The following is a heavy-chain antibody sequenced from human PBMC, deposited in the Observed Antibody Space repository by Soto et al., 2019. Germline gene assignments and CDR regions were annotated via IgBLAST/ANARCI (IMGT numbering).Heavy chain of an antibody. CDR2: IYHSGTT. J-gene: IGHJ5*02. Sequence: QVQLQESGPGLVKPSGTLSLTCAVSGGSISGANWWSWVRQPPGKGLEWIGEIYHSGTTNYNPSLKSRVTISVDKSKNHFSLKLSSVTAADTAVYYCAIPLTPSATTETWGQGTLVTVSS. V-gene: IGHV4-4*02. CDR3: AIPLTPSATTET. D-gene: IGHD3-9*01. CDR1: GGSISGANW.